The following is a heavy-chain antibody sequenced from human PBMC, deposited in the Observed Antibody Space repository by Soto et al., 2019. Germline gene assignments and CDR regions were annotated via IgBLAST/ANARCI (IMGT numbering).Heavy chain of an antibody. Sequence: GGSLRRSCAASGFTFSSYCMHWVRQAPGKGLEWVAVISYDGSNKYYADSVKGRLTISRDNSKNTLYLQMNSLRAEDTAVYYCAKDQFTIFGVVDYWGQGTLVTVSS. CDR3: AKDQFTIFGVVDY. CDR1: GFTFSSYC. CDR2: ISYDGSNK. J-gene: IGHJ4*02. V-gene: IGHV3-30*18. D-gene: IGHD3-3*01.